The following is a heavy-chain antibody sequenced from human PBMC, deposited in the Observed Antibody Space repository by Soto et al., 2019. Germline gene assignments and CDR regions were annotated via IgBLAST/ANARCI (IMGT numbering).Heavy chain of an antibody. CDR3: ARSLLQGDF. Sequence: QVQLVQSGAEVKKPGASVKVSCKASGYTFIHYYIHWVRQAPGQGLEWMAIINPNGGSTNYAQKFQGRVTVTSDTSTSTVSMELNNLGSDDTAVYFCARSLLQGDFCGQGTLVTVSS. D-gene: IGHD2-21*01. CDR2: INPNGGST. J-gene: IGHJ4*02. CDR1: GYTFIHYY. V-gene: IGHV1-46*01.